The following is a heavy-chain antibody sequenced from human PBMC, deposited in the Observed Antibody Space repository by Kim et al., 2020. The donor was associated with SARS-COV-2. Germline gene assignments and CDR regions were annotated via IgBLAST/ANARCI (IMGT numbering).Heavy chain of an antibody. CDR3: ARVAPSCVNGVCPFDY. CDR2: INPDGSEE. Sequence: GGSLRLSCATSGFTFIRYWMSWVRQTPGEGLEWVADINPDGSEEYYVDSVKGRFTISRDNRENSLYLQMNSLRAEDTAVYFCARVAPSCVNGVCPFDYWGQGTLVTVSS. V-gene: IGHV3-7*01. D-gene: IGHD2-8*01. J-gene: IGHJ4*02. CDR1: GFTFIRYW.